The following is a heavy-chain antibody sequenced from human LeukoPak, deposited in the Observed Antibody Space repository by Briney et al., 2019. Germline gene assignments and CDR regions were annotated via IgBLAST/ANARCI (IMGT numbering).Heavy chain of an antibody. CDR3: ARGQDIVVVPAARGFDP. V-gene: IGHV4-61*01. D-gene: IGHD2-2*01. CDR2: IYYSGST. CDR1: GRSVSSGSYY. Sequence: SETLSLTCTVSGRSVSSGSYYWRWIRQPPGKGLEWIGYIYYSGSTNYNPSLKTRFTISVDTSKNQFSLKLSSVTAADTAVYYCARGQDIVVVPAARGFDPWGQGTRVTVSS. J-gene: IGHJ5*02.